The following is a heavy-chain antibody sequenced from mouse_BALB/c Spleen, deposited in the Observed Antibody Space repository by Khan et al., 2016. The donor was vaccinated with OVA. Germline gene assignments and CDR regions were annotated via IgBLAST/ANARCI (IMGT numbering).Heavy chain of an antibody. Sequence: QVQLQESGAELMKPGASVKISCKATGYTFSGYWIDWVKQRPGHGLEWIGEILPGSDHTKYNENFKDKATRTADTSSNKAYMQHSSMTSADSAVDYSATSRYYGTSYFDYWGQGTPLTVSS. V-gene: IGHV1-9*01. J-gene: IGHJ2*01. CDR3: ATSRYYGTSYFDY. CDR1: GYTFSGYW. CDR2: ILPGSDHT. D-gene: IGHD1-1*01.